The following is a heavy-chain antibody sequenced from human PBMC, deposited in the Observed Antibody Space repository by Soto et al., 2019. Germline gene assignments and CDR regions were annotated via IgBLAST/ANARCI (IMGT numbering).Heavy chain of an antibody. V-gene: IGHV1-18*01. CDR1: GYPFTTYG. Sequence: QVQLLQSGAEVKKPGASVKVSCKASGYPFTTYGISWVRQAPGQGLEWMGGITTQNGNTHYAQKFQGRVTITTDTSKSIAYMELRSLRSDDTAVYYCARDVRGGDVFDFWGEGTMVTVSS. CDR2: ITTQNGNT. CDR3: ARDVRGGDVFDF. D-gene: IGHD3-10*02. J-gene: IGHJ3*01.